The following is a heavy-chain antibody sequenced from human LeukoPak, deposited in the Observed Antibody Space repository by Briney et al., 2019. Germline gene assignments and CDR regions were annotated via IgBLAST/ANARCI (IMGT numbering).Heavy chain of an antibody. CDR1: GYTFTGYY. Sequence: GASVKVSCKASGYTFTGYYMHCVRQAPGQGLEWMGWINPNSGGTNYAQKFQGRVTMTRDTSISTAYMELSRLRSDDTAVYYCARVEMATNPFDYWGQGTLVTVSS. V-gene: IGHV1-2*02. CDR2: INPNSGGT. D-gene: IGHD5-24*01. J-gene: IGHJ4*02. CDR3: ARVEMATNPFDY.